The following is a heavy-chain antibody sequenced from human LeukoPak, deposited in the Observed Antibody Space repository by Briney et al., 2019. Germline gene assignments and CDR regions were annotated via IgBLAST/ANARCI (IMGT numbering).Heavy chain of an antibody. CDR3: ARALTYYYDSSADWFDP. CDR1: GYTFTSYD. Sequence: GASVKVSCKASGYTFTSYDINRVRQATGQGLEWMGWMNPNSGNTGYAQKFQGRVTMTRNTSISTAYMELSSLRSEDTAVYYCARALTYYYDSSADWFDPWGQGTLVTVSS. V-gene: IGHV1-8*01. CDR2: MNPNSGNT. J-gene: IGHJ5*02. D-gene: IGHD3-22*01.